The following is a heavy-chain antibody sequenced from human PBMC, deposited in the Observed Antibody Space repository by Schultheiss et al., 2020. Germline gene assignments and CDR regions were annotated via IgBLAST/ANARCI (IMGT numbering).Heavy chain of an antibody. CDR1: GGSISSGGYY. Sequence: SETLSLTCTVSGGSISSGGYYWSWIRQHPGKGLEWIGYIYYSGSTYYNPSLKSRVIISQDTSKNQISLSLTSVTAADTAVYYCARHQEDYDFWSGYYYMDVWGKGTTVTVSS. D-gene: IGHD3-3*01. J-gene: IGHJ6*03. V-gene: IGHV4-31*03. CDR3: ARHQEDYDFWSGYYYMDV. CDR2: IYYSGST.